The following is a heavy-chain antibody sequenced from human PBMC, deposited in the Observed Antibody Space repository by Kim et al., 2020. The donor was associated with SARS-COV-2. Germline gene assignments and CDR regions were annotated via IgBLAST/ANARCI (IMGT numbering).Heavy chain of an antibody. CDR3: ITERRSSWSIGH. J-gene: IGHJ4*02. CDR1: GFTFSNAW. CDR2: IKGRPESGTT. V-gene: IGHV3-15*01. Sequence: GGSLRLSCAASGFTFSNAWMNWVRQAPGQGLEWVGRIKGRPESGTTDYAAPAKGRFVISRDDSKNSVYLQLSSLKTEDTVVYYCITERRSSWSIGHWGQGTLVTVSS. D-gene: IGHD6-13*01.